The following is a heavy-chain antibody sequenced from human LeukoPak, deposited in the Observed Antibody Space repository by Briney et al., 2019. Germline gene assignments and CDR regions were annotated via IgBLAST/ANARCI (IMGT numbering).Heavy chain of an antibody. CDR2: IRYDGSNK. Sequence: GGSLRLSCAASGFTFSSYGMHWVHQAPGKGLEWVAFIRYDGSNKYYADSVKGRFTISRDNSKNTLYLQMNSLRAEDTAVYYCAKESYGDYASKFDYWGQGTLVTVSS. V-gene: IGHV3-30*02. J-gene: IGHJ4*02. CDR1: GFTFSSYG. CDR3: AKESYGDYASKFDY. D-gene: IGHD4-17*01.